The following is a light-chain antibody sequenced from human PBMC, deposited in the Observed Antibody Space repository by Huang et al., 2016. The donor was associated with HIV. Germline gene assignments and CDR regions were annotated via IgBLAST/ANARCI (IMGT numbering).Light chain of an antibody. V-gene: IGKV1-12*01. Sequence: IQLTQSPSSVSASEGDTVRITCRASQDISSWLALYQKKPREAPSLLIPSTSILQSGVPSRFNGSGSGTDFFLTINSLRPDDFATYYCQQANMYPRSFDQGTRLDIK. CDR3: QQANMYPRS. CDR1: QDISSW. J-gene: IGKJ5*01. CDR2: STS.